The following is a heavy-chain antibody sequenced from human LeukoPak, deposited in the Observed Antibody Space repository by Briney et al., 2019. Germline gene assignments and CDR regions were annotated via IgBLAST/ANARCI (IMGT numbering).Heavy chain of an antibody. CDR2: IKSKTDGGTT. J-gene: IGHJ4*02. V-gene: IGHV3-15*01. D-gene: IGHD3-22*01. Sequence: GGSLRLSCAASGFTFSNAWMSWVRQAPGKGLEWVGRIKSKTDGGTTDYAAPVKGRFTISRDDSKNTLYLQMNSLKTEDTAAYYCQVIVVVSSVDYWGQGTLVTVSS. CDR1: GFTFSNAW. CDR3: QVIVVVSSVDY.